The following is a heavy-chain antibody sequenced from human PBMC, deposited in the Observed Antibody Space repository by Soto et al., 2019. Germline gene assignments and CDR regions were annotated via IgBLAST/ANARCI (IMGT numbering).Heavy chain of an antibody. Sequence: GASVKVSCKASGGTFSSYAISWVRQAPGQGLEWMGGIIPIFGTANYAQKFQGRVTITADKSTSTAYMELSSLRSEDTAVYYCARINYDSSRGADYWGQGTLVTVSS. CDR2: IIPIFGTA. CDR3: ARINYDSSRGADY. V-gene: IGHV1-69*06. D-gene: IGHD3-22*01. J-gene: IGHJ4*02. CDR1: GGTFSSYA.